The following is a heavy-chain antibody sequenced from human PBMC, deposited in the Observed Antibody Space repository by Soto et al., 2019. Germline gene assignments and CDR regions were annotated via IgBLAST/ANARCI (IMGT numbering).Heavy chain of an antibody. CDR3: AREKWVCSRTSCHYYYYYGMDV. CDR2: IYSGGST. V-gene: IGHV3-66*01. J-gene: IGHJ6*02. Sequence: EVQLVESGGGLVQPGGSLRLSCAASGFTVSSNYMSWVRQAPGKGLEWVSVIYSGGSTYYADSVKGRFTISRDNSKNTLYLQMNSLRAEETAVYYCAREKWVCSRTSCHYYYYYGMDVWGQGTTVTVSS. D-gene: IGHD2-2*01. CDR1: GFTVSSNY.